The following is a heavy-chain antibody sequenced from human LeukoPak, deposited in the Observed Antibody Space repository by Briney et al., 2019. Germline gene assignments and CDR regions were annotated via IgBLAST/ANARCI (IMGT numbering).Heavy chain of an antibody. CDR2: INPNSGGT. D-gene: IGHD3-22*01. J-gene: IGHJ3*02. CDR3: ARVRSSGYQDFPQGGAFDI. V-gene: IGHV1-2*02. CDR1: GYTFTGYY. Sequence: ASVKVSCKASGYTFTGYYMNWVRQAPGQGLEWMGWINPNSGGTNYAQRFQGRVTMTRDTSISTAYMELRRLRSDDTAVYYCARVRSSGYQDFPQGGAFDIWGQGTTVTVSS.